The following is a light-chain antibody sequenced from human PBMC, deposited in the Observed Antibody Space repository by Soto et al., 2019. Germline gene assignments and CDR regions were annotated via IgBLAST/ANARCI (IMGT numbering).Light chain of an antibody. V-gene: IGLV2-14*02. CDR1: SSDVGSYNF. CDR3: SSFTDGNNLV. Sequence: QSVLAQPASVSASPGQSITISCTGTSSDVGSYNFVSWYQQYPGKAPKVMIYEASKRPSGVSNRFSASKSGNTASLTVSALQAEDEADYYCSSFTDGNNLVFGTGTKVTVL. J-gene: IGLJ1*01. CDR2: EAS.